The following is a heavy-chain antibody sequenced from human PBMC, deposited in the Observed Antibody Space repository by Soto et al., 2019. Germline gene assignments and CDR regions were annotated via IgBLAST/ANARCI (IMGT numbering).Heavy chain of an antibody. Sequence: SETLSLTCTVSGGSISSSSYYWGWIRQPPGKGLECIGSIYYSGSTYYNLSLKSRVTISVDTSKNQFSLKLSSVTAADTAVYFCARADPGWSGYYTRPGDNWFDPWGQGTLVTVSS. CDR3: ARADPGWSGYYTRPGDNWFDP. V-gene: IGHV4-39*01. CDR2: IYYSGST. CDR1: GGSISSSSYY. D-gene: IGHD3-3*01. J-gene: IGHJ5*02.